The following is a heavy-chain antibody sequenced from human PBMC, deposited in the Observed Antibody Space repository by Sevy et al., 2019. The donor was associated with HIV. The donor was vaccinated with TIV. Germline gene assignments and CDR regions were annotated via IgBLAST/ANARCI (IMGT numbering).Heavy chain of an antibody. CDR2: MDTSGGT. Sequence: SETLSLTCSVSGGSISSHYWSWIRQPAGEGLEWIGRMDTSGGTNYNPSLKTRVTMSIDTSKNQFSLRLRSVTAADTAVYYCARYNFWSGHYDYFDYWGPGALVTVSS. V-gene: IGHV4-4*07. CDR1: GGSISSHY. D-gene: IGHD3-3*01. CDR3: ARYNFWSGHYDYFDY. J-gene: IGHJ4*02.